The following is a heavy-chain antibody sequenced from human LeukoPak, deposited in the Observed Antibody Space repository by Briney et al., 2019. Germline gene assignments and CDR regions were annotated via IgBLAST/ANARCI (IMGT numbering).Heavy chain of an antibody. CDR2: INHSGST. CDR1: GGSFSGYY. Sequence: SETLSLTCAVYGGSFSGYYWSWIRQPPGKGLEWIGEINHSGSTNYNPSLKSRVTISVDTSKNQFSLKLSSVTAADTAVYYCASSKIGGPGYAFDIWGQGTMVTVSS. CDR3: ASSKIGGPGYAFDI. J-gene: IGHJ3*02. D-gene: IGHD4-23*01. V-gene: IGHV4-34*01.